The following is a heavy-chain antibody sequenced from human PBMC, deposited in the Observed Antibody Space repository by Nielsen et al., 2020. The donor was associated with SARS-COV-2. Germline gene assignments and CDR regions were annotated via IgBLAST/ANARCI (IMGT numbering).Heavy chain of an antibody. J-gene: IGHJ4*02. CDR1: GFTFDDYA. Sequence: SLKISCAASGFTFDDYAMHWVRQAPGKGLEWVSGISWNSGSIGYVASVKGRFTISRDNAKKSLYLEMNSLRAEDTAVYYCVRTARVLDKWGRGTLVTVSS. V-gene: IGHV3-9*01. CDR2: ISWNSGSI. D-gene: IGHD2-21*02. CDR3: VRTARVLDK.